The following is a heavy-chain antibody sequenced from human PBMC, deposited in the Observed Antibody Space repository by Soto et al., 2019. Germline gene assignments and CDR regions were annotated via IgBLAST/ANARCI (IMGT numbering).Heavy chain of an antibody. Sequence: QLQLQESGSGLVKPSQTLSLTCAVSGGSISSGGYSWSWIRQPPGKGLEWIGYIYHSGSTYYNPIVDSRVTISGDRSNNQCSLTLSSATPADTAVYYCAAGGGLPRYYWGRGT. CDR1: GGSISSGGYS. CDR2: IYHSGST. CDR3: AAGGGLPRYY. D-gene: IGHD2-15*01. V-gene: IGHV4-30-2*01. J-gene: IGHJ4*01.